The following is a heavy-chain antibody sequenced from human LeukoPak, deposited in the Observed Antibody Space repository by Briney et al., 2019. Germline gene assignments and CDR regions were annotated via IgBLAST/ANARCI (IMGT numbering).Heavy chain of an antibody. Sequence: ASVKVSCKASGYTFTSYGISWVRQAPGQGLEWMGWISAYNGNTNYAQKLQGRVTMTTDISTSTAYMELRSLRSDDTAVYYCAREKGSRITMVRGVIYFDYWGQGTLVTVSS. CDR1: GYTFTSYG. CDR3: AREKGSRITMVRGVIYFDY. CDR2: ISAYNGNT. J-gene: IGHJ4*02. V-gene: IGHV1-18*01. D-gene: IGHD3-10*01.